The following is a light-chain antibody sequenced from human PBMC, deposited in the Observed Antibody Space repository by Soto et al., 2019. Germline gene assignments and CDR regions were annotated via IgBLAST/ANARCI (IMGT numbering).Light chain of an antibody. J-gene: IGKJ5*01. Sequence: EIVFTQSPGTLSLAPGERATLSCRSSQSVYSSYLAWYQQKPGQTPRLLIDGGSSRDTGIPDRFSGSGSGTDFTLTISRLEPEEFAVYYCQQYGSSPITVGQGTRLEIK. CDR3: QQYGSSPIT. CDR2: GGS. CDR1: QSVYSSY. V-gene: IGKV3-20*01.